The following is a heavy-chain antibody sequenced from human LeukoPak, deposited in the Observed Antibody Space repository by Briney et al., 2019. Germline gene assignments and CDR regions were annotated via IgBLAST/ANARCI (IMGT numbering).Heavy chain of an antibody. CDR2: ITGSGSGA. J-gene: IGHJ4*02. CDR1: GFTFSSFA. CDR3: ARDRSSWYEGFDY. D-gene: IGHD6-13*01. V-gene: IGHV3-23*01. Sequence: GGSPRLSCAASGFTFSSFAINWVRQAPGKGLEWVSVITGSGSGADYADSVKGRFTISRDNSKNTLYLQMNSLRAEDTAVYYCARDRSSWYEGFDYWGQGTLVTVSS.